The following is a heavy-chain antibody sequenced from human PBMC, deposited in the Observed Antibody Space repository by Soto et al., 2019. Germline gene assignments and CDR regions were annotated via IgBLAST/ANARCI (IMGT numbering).Heavy chain of an antibody. J-gene: IGHJ6*02. CDR3: GLSVPNYYYYRMDV. Sequence: SEARCLTRSGSGGSMSSGRYYWGWIRQPPGKGLEWIGSIYYSGSTYYNPSLKSRVTISVDTSKNQFSLKLSSVTAADTAVYYCGLSVPNYYYYRMDVWGQGTTVT. V-gene: IGHV4-39*01. D-gene: IGHD3-16*02. CDR1: GGSMSSGRYY. CDR2: IYYSGST.